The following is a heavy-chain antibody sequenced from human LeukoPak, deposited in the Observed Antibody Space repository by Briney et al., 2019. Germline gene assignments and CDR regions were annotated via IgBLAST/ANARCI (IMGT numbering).Heavy chain of an antibody. D-gene: IGHD3-22*01. CDR1: GFTFSTYW. V-gene: IGHV3-74*01. J-gene: IGHJ1*01. CDR3: ARAPSEIGGYYPEYFRH. Sequence: GGSLRLSCAASGFTFSTYWMHWVRQAPGKGLVWVSRIKSDGSTNYADSVKGRFTISRDNANNTLSLQMNSLRPEYTGVYYCARAPSEIGGYYPEYFRHWGQGTLVTVSS. CDR2: IKSDGST.